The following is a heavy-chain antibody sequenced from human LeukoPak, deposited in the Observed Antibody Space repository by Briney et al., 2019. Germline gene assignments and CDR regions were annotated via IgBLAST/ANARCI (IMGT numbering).Heavy chain of an antibody. J-gene: IGHJ4*02. CDR2: IYPGDSDT. Sequence: GASLQISCKGSGYSFTSYWIGWVRQLPGKGLEWMGIIYPGDSDTSYSPSFQGQVTISADKSISPASLQWSSLKAADTAMYYCARLTQPRHFDYWGQGTLVTVSS. CDR3: ARLTQPRHFDY. V-gene: IGHV5-51*01. CDR1: GYSFTSYW. D-gene: IGHD1-1*01.